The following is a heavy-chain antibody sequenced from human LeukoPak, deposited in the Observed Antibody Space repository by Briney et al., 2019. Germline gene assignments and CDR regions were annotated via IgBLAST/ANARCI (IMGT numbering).Heavy chain of an antibody. CDR3: ARGSATYYYDSSVLT. CDR2: IHSGGNR. CDR1: GFNFNTYW. J-gene: IGHJ4*02. D-gene: IGHD3-22*01. Sequence: GGSLRLSCAASGFNFNTYWMSWVRQAPGKGLEWVSLIHSGGNRYYADSVKGRFTISRDNSKNTVFLEMNSLRAEDTAVYYCARGSATYYYDSSVLTWGQGTLVTVSS. V-gene: IGHV3-53*03.